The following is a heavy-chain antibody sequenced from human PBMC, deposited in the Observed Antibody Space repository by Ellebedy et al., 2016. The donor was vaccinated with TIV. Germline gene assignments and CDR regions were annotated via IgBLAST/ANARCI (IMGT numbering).Heavy chain of an antibody. CDR2: IYSGGTT. CDR1: GFDVRGDY. CDR3: ARPSVSTGYYQFDF. V-gene: IGHV3-66*04. D-gene: IGHD3-22*01. J-gene: IGHJ4*02. Sequence: GGSLRLSCAASGFDVRGDYVNWVRQAPGKGLEWVSVIYSGGTTYYADSVRGRFTISRDSSKNTLYLQMNSLRAEDTAVYYCARPSVSTGYYQFDFWGQGALVTVSS.